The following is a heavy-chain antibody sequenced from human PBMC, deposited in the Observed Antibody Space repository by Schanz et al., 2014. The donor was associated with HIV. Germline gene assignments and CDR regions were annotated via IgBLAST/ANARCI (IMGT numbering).Heavy chain of an antibody. CDR1: GFTFSSHG. V-gene: IGHV3-30*18. J-gene: IGHJ3*02. Sequence: QVQLVESGGGVVQPGRSLRLSCAASGFTFSSHGMHWVRQAPGKGLEWVAVISYDGSNNYYADSVKGRFTISRDNSKNTLYLQMNSLRAEDTAVYYCAKDPTYGDYGGDAFDIWGQGTMVTVSS. CDR2: ISYDGSNN. CDR3: AKDPTYGDYGGDAFDI. D-gene: IGHD4-17*01.